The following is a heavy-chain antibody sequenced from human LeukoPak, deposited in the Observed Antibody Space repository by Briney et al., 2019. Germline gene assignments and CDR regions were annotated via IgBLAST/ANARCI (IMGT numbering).Heavy chain of an antibody. CDR2: IYYSGST. V-gene: IGHV4-39*07. CDR3: GSLGYSYVYYFDY. D-gene: IGHD5-18*01. Sequence: PSETLSLTCTVSGGSISSSSYYWGWIRQPPGKGLEWIGSIYYSGSTYYNPSLKSRVTISVDTSKNQFSLKVASVTAADTAVYYFGSLGYSYVYYFDYWGQGTLVTVSS. J-gene: IGHJ4*02. CDR1: GGSISSSSYY.